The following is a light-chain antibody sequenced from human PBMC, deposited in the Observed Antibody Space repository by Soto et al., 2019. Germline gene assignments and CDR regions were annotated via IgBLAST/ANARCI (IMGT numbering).Light chain of an antibody. CDR3: QQRSNWPPSIT. CDR1: QSVSSSY. Sequence: EIVLTQSPGTLSLSPGERATLSCRASQSVSSSYLAWYQQKPGQAPRLLIYGASSRATGIPDRFSGSGSGTEFTLTITSLQSEDFALYYCQQRSNWPPSITFGQGTRLEIK. V-gene: IGKV3D-20*02. J-gene: IGKJ5*01. CDR2: GAS.